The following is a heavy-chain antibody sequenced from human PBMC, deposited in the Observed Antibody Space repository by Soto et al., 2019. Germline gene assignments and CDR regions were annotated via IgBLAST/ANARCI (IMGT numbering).Heavy chain of an antibody. Sequence: GASVNVSCKASGYTFTGYYIHWVRQAPGQGLEWMGWINPNSGGTNYAQKFQGWVTMTRDTSISTAYMELSRLRSDDTAVYYCARACGSGGSCYAFDIWGQGTMVTVSS. CDR3: ARACGSGGSCYAFDI. CDR2: INPNSGGT. D-gene: IGHD2-15*01. J-gene: IGHJ3*02. V-gene: IGHV1-2*04. CDR1: GYTFTGYY.